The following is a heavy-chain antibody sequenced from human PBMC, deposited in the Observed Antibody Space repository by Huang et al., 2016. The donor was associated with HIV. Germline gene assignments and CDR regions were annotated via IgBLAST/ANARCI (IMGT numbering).Heavy chain of an antibody. CDR2: MYYSGRP. D-gene: IGHD3-22*01. V-gene: IGHV4-30-4*08. CDR1: GDSISSSAFC. Sequence: QVQLQESGPGLIKPSESLSLTCTVSGDSISSSAFCWSWIRQPPGKGLEWIVYMYYSGRPYYTPSLQSRVTISLDTSKNQFSLQLTSVTAADTAVYFCATYDIKTQDAFDVWGHGTMVTVSS. CDR3: ATYDIKTQDAFDV. J-gene: IGHJ3*01.